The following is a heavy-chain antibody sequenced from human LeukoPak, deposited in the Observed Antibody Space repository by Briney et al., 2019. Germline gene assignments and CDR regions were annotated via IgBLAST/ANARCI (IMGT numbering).Heavy chain of an antibody. D-gene: IGHD2-15*01. J-gene: IGHJ4*02. CDR3: ARHVRVCSGGSCYQYYFDY. CDR1: GGSISSYY. Sequence: SETLSLTCTVSGGSISSYYWSWIRQPPGKGLEWIGYIYTSGSTNYNPSLKSRVTISVDTSKNQFSLKLSSVTAADTAVYYCARHVRVCSGGSCYQYYFDYWGQGTLVTVSS. CDR2: IYTSGST. V-gene: IGHV4-4*08.